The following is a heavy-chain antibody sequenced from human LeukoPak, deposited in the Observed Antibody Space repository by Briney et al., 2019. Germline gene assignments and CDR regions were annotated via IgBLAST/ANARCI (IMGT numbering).Heavy chain of an antibody. J-gene: IGHJ5*02. V-gene: IGHV3-30-3*01. Sequence: GGSLRLSCAASGFTFSSYAMHWVRQAPGKGLGWVAVISYDGSNKYYADSVKGRFTISRDNSKNTLYLQMNSLRAENTAVYYCASGGDSSWGQGTLVTVSS. CDR3: ASGGDSS. CDR1: GFTFSSYA. D-gene: IGHD5-18*01. CDR2: ISYDGSNK.